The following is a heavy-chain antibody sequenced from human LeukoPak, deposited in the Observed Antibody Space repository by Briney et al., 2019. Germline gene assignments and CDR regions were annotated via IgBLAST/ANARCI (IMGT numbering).Heavy chain of an antibody. V-gene: IGHV2-26*01. CDR2: IFSNDEK. Sequence: SGPTLVNPTETLTLTCTVSGFSLSNARMGVSWIRQPPGKALEWLAHIFSNDEKSYSTSLKSRLTISKDTSKSQVVLTMTNMDPVDTATYYCARNLEHSGWYENWFGPWGQGTLVTVSS. CDR1: GFSLSNARMG. D-gene: IGHD6-19*01. CDR3: ARNLEHSGWYENWFGP. J-gene: IGHJ5*02.